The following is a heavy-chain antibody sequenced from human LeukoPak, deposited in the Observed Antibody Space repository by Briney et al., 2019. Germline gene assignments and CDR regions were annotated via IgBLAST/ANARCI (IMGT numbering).Heavy chain of an antibody. CDR2: IYYSGST. J-gene: IGHJ5*02. D-gene: IGHD6-6*01. V-gene: IGHV4-39*07. CDR1: GGSISSSSYY. Sequence: SETLSLTCTVSGGSISSSSYYWGWIRQPPGKGLEWIGSIYYSGSTNYNPSLKSRVTISVDTSKNQFSLKLSSVTAADTAVYYCATGGIAALNWFDPWGQGTLVTVSS. CDR3: ATGGIAALNWFDP.